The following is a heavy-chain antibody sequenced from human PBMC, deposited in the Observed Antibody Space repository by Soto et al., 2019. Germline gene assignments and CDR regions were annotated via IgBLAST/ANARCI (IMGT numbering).Heavy chain of an antibody. CDR3: ASGTNGAFFVY. V-gene: IGHV3-11*01. Sequence: QVQLVESGGGLVKPGGSLRLSCAASGFTFSDYYMSWIRQAPGKGLEWVSYISSRSSTIFYADSVKGRFTISRDNVKNSLYLQMDSLRAEHTAVYYCASGTNGAFFVYWGQGILVTVSS. CDR2: ISSRSSTI. D-gene: IGHD2-8*01. J-gene: IGHJ4*02. CDR1: GFTFSDYY.